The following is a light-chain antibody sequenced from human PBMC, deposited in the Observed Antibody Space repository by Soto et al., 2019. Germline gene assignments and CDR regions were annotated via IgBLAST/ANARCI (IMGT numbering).Light chain of an antibody. J-gene: IGKJ1*01. CDR1: QSVLYSSNNKNY. Sequence: DIVMTQSPDSLAVSLGERATINCKSSQSVLYSSNNKNYLAWYQQKPGQPPKLLIYWASTRESGVPDRFSGSGYGTDFTLTISSRQAEDVAVYYCQQYRTFGQGTKVEIK. V-gene: IGKV4-1*01. CDR3: QQYRT. CDR2: WAS.